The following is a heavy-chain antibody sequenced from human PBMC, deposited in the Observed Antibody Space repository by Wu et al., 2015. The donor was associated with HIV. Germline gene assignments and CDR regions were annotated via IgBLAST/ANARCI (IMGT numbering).Heavy chain of an antibody. V-gene: IGHV1-2*02. CDR3: ARDQGPGRGKGLDY. D-gene: IGHD3-16*01. CDR1: GYTFTGYY. J-gene: IGHJ4*02. Sequence: QVQLVQSGTEMKKSGASMKVSCQTSGYTFTGYYIHWVRQAPGQGLEWMGWINPNNGGTSYAQKFQDRATITRDTSTGVVYLGLIGLRSADTAVYFCARDQGPGRGKGLDYWGRGSLVTVSS. CDR2: INPNNGGT.